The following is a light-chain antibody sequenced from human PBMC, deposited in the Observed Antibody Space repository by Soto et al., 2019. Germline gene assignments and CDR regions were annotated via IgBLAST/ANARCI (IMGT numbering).Light chain of an antibody. V-gene: IGKV1-5*03. CDR2: KAS. CDR3: QQYSTYST. CDR1: QSISSW. J-gene: IGKJ1*01. Sequence: DIQITQSPSSLSSCLLDIVTITCRASQSISSWLAWYQHRPGKAPKLLIYKASTLDSGVPSRFSGSGSGTEFTLTISSLQTDDFATYYCQQYSTYSTFGQGTKVDIK.